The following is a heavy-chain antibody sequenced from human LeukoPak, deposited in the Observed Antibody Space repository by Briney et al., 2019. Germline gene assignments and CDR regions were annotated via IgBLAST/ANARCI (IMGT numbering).Heavy chain of an antibody. CDR3: ARDWGAYYHFFDY. Sequence: GGSLRLSCEASGFSMSVYWMSWVRQAPGKGLEWVGNIKQDGSERNYVDSVKGRFTISRDNAKKSLYLEMNSLRAEDTAVYYCARDWGAYYHFFDYWGQGTLVTVSS. D-gene: IGHD3-22*01. J-gene: IGHJ4*02. CDR1: GFSMSVYW. CDR2: IKQDGSER. V-gene: IGHV3-7*01.